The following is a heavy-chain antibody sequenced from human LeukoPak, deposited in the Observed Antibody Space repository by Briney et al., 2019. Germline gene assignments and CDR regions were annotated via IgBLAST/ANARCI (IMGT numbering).Heavy chain of an antibody. Sequence: PGGSLRLSCAASGFTVSNNYMSWVRQAPGKGLEWVSVIYSGGSTYYADSVKGRFTISRDNAKNSLYLQMNSLRAEDTAVYYCAREGAGLYYYGMDVWGQGTTVTVSS. CDR1: GFTVSNNY. V-gene: IGHV3-53*01. J-gene: IGHJ6*02. CDR2: IYSGGST. CDR3: AREGAGLYYYGMDV. D-gene: IGHD4/OR15-4a*01.